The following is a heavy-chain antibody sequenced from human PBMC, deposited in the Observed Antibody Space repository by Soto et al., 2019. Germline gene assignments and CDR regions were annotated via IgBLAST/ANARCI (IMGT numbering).Heavy chain of an antibody. CDR1: GGIFSTYA. V-gene: IGHV1-69*01. J-gene: IGHJ4*02. D-gene: IGHD3-10*01. Sequence: QVQLVQSGAEVKKPGSSVKVSCKASGGIFSTYAISWLRQAPGQGLEWMGGIIPIFGTPNYAQRFQGRVTITADESTSTAYMELSRLRSEDKDVDYCARDRDDYGSGNYYNRIDFWGQGTLVTVSS. CDR3: ARDRDDYGSGNYYNRIDF. CDR2: IIPIFGTP.